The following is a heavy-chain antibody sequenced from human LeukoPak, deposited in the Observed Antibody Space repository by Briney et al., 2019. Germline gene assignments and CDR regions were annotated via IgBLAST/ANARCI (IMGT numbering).Heavy chain of an antibody. CDR1: GYSFTSYW. CDR3: AISSTSLGDP. J-gene: IGHJ5*02. D-gene: IGHD2-2*01. CDR2: IYPGDSDT. V-gene: IGHV5-51*01. Sequence: GESLKISCKGSGYSFTSYWIGWVRQMPGKGLGWMGIIYPGDSDTRYSPSFQGQVTISADKSISTAYLQWSSLKAPDTATYYCAISSTSLGDPWGQGTLVTVSS.